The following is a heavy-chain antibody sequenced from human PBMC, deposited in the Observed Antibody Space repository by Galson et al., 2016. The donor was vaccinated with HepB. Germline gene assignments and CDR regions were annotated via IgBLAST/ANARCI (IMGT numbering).Heavy chain of an antibody. CDR3: APTTTLVTPWGFDY. J-gene: IGHJ4*02. D-gene: IGHD4-23*01. CDR2: IYWDDDK. CDR1: GFSLSTSGVG. Sequence: PALVKPPQTLTLTCTFSGFSLSTSGVGVGWIRQPPGKALEWLALIYWDDDKRYSPSLKSRPTITKATSKNQVVLTMTNMDPVDTATYYSAPTTTLVTPWGFDYWGQGTLVTVSS. V-gene: IGHV2-5*02.